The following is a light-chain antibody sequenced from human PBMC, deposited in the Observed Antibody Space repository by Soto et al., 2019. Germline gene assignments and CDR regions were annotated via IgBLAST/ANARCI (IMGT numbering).Light chain of an antibody. V-gene: IGKV3-11*01. CDR1: QSVSSY. Sequence: EIVLTQSPATLSLSPGERATLSCRASQSVSSYLDWYQQKPGQAPRLLIYDASNSATGIPARFSGSGSETDFTLTISSLEPEDFAVYYCQQRSNWPPLTFGGGTKVEIK. CDR2: DAS. J-gene: IGKJ4*01. CDR3: QQRSNWPPLT.